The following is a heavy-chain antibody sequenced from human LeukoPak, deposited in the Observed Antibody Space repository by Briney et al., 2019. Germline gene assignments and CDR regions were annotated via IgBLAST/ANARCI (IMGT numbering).Heavy chain of an antibody. J-gene: IGHJ5*02. D-gene: IGHD2-2*01. CDR3: ARGVSTSSKSVDP. CDR2: INHSGST. V-gene: IGHV4-34*01. CDR1: GGSFSGYY. Sequence: PSETLSLTCAVYGGSFSGYYWSWIRQPPGKGLGWIGEINHSGSTNYNPSLKSRVTISVDTSKNQFSLKLSSVTAADTAVYYCARGVSTSSKSVDPWGQGTLVTVSS.